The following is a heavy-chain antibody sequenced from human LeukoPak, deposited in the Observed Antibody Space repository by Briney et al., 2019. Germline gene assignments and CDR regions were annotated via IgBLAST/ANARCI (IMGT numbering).Heavy chain of an antibody. V-gene: IGHV4-34*01. CDR2: INHSGST. CDR3: ASPYFDF. CDR1: GFTFDDYG. Sequence: GSLRLSCAASGFTFDDYGMSWVRQAPGKGLEWMGEINHSGSTNYNPSLKSRVTISVDTSKNQFSLKLSSVTAADTAVYYCASPYFDFWGQGTLVTVS. J-gene: IGHJ4*02.